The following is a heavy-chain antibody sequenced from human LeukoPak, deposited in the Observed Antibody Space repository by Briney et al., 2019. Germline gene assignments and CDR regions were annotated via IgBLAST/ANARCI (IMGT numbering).Heavy chain of an antibody. V-gene: IGHV4-59*04. J-gene: IGHJ4*02. Sequence: SETLSLTCTVSGGSISSYYWSWIRQPPGKGLEWIGYIYYSGSTYYTPSLRSRVTISVDTSKNQFSLKLSAVTAADTAVYYCARVVRDGSGYNYYFDYWGQGTLVTVSS. D-gene: IGHD3-22*01. CDR1: GGSISSYY. CDR2: IYYSGST. CDR3: ARVVRDGSGYNYYFDY.